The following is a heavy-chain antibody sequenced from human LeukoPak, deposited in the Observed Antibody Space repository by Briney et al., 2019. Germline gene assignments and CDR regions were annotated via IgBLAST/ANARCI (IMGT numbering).Heavy chain of an antibody. CDR2: INPNSGGT. J-gene: IGHJ4*02. CDR1: GYTFTDYY. CDR3: ARANALYCSSTSCLFDY. V-gene: IGHV1-2*02. Sequence: ASVKVSCKASGYTFTDYYIHWVRQAPGQGLEWMAWINPNSGGTYYAQNFHDRITMTRDTSISTAYMELSRLRSDDTAIYYCARANALYCSSTSCLFDYWGQGTLVTVSS. D-gene: IGHD2-2*01.